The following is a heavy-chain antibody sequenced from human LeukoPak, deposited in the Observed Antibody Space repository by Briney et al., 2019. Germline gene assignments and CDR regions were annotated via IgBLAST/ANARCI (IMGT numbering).Heavy chain of an antibody. CDR1: GYTFTGYY. Sequence: ASVKVSCKASGYTFTGYYMHWVRQAPGQGLEWMGWINPNSGGTNYAQKFQGWVTMTRDTSISTAYMELSRLRSDDTAVYYCARDRGGADYGCADAFDIWGQGTMVTVSS. CDR2: INPNSGGT. CDR3: ARDRGGADYGCADAFDI. V-gene: IGHV1-2*04. J-gene: IGHJ3*02. D-gene: IGHD4-17*01.